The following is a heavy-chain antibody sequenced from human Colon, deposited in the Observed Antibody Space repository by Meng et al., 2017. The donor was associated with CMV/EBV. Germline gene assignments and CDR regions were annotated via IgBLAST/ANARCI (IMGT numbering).Heavy chain of an antibody. Sequence: ASVQVSCKASGHTFTNFYMHWIRQAPGQGLEWMGIMNPSSGGTRYAEKFQGRIILTRDKSTSTLSMELSSLRSEDTSVYYCARRPHGHPNKWFDSWGQGTLVTVSS. CDR1: GHTFTNFY. V-gene: IGHV1-46*01. J-gene: IGHJ5*01. CDR3: ARRPHGHPNKWFDS. CDR2: MNPSSGGT.